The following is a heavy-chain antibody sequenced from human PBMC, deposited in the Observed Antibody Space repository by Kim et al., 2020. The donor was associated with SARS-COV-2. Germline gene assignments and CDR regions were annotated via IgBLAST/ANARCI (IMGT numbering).Heavy chain of an antibody. CDR1: GGTFSSYA. CDR3: ARDELGAGTTSPYYYGMDV. V-gene: IGHV1-69*13. J-gene: IGHJ6*02. D-gene: IGHD6-19*01. CDR2: IIPIFGTA. Sequence: SVKVSCKASGGTFSSYAISWVRQAPGQGLEWMGGIIPIFGTANYAQKFQGRVTITADESTSTAYMELSSLRSEDTAVYYCARDELGAGTTSPYYYGMDVWGQGTTVTVSS.